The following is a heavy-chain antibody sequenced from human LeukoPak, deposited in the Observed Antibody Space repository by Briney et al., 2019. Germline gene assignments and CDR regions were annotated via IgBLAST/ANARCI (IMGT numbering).Heavy chain of an antibody. Sequence: SETLSLTCTVSGGSISSYYWSWIRQPPGKGPEWIGYIYYSGSTNYNPSLKSRVTISVDTSKNQFSLKLSSVTAADTAVYYCARGSPGYYDSSPDYWGQGTLVTVSS. CDR1: GGSISSYY. D-gene: IGHD3-22*01. CDR2: IYYSGST. J-gene: IGHJ4*02. CDR3: ARGSPGYYDSSPDY. V-gene: IGHV4-59*01.